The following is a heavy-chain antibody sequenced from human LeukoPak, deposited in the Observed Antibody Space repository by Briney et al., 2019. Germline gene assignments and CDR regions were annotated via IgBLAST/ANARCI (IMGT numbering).Heavy chain of an antibody. CDR3: AGAISSGWSGDLRY. J-gene: IGHJ4*02. D-gene: IGHD6-19*01. Sequence: GASVKVSCKASGGTFSSYAISWVRQAPGQGLEWMGGIIPIFGTANYAQKFQGRVTITADESTSTAYMELSSLRSEDTAVYYCAGAISSGWSGDLRYWGRGTLVTVSS. CDR1: GGTFSSYA. V-gene: IGHV1-69*13. CDR2: IIPIFGTA.